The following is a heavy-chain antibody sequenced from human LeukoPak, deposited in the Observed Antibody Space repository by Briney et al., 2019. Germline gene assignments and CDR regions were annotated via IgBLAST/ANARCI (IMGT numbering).Heavy chain of an antibody. Sequence: PGESLKISCKGSGYSFTSYWIGWVRQMPGKGLEWMGIIYPGDSDTRYSPSFQGQVTISADKSISTAYLQWSSLKASDTAMYYCAREPYYYDSSGYYDSYGMDVWGQGTTVTVSS. D-gene: IGHD3-22*01. V-gene: IGHV5-51*01. CDR1: GYSFTSYW. CDR3: AREPYYYDSSGYYDSYGMDV. J-gene: IGHJ6*02. CDR2: IYPGDSDT.